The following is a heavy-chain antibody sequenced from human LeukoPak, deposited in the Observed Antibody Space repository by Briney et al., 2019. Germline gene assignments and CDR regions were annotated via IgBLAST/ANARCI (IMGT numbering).Heavy chain of an antibody. V-gene: IGHV3-23*01. CDR1: GFTFSSYA. CDR2: ISGSGGST. Sequence: GGSLRLSCAASGFTFSSYAMSWVRQAPGKGLEWVSAISGSGGSTYYADSVKGRFIISRDNSKNTLYLQMNSLRAEDTAVYYCAKDGHGGRTYYYYGMDVWGQGTTVTVSS. CDR3: AKDGHGGRTYYYYGMDV. D-gene: IGHD4-23*01. J-gene: IGHJ6*02.